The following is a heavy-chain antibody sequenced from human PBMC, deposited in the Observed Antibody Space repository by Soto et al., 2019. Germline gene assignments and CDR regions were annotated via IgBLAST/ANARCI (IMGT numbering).Heavy chain of an antibody. CDR2: IYTGGST. V-gene: IGHV3-66*01. J-gene: IGHJ4*02. CDR3: AGGGSGYDPIDY. CDR1: GFTVSNNY. D-gene: IGHD5-12*01. Sequence: EVQLLESGGGLVQPGGSLRLSCAASGFTVSNNYIYWVRQAPGKGPECVSIIYTGGSTYYADSVKGRFTISRDNSQNTVYLQMNSLRAEDTAVYYCAGGGSGYDPIDYWGQGTLVTVSS.